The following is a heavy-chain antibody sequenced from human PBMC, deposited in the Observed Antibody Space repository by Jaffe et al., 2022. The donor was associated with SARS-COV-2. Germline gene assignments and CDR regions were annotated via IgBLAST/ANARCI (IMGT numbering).Heavy chain of an antibody. Sequence: QVQLVESGGGVVQPGRSLRLSCAASGFTFNSYAMHWVRQAPGKGLEWVAVISYDGSNQYYADSVKGRFSISRDNSKNTLHLQMNSLRGEDTAVYYCARGGGSYWYFHYWGQGTLVTVSS. V-gene: IGHV3-30*04. CDR1: GFTFNSYA. D-gene: IGHD1-26*01. CDR3: ARGGGSYWYFHY. CDR2: ISYDGSNQ. J-gene: IGHJ4*02.